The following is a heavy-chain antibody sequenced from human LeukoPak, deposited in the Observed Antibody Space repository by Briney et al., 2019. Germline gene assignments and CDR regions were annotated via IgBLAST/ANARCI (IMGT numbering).Heavy chain of an antibody. V-gene: IGHV1-2*02. CDR1: GYTLTGYY. Sequence: ASVKVSCKASGYTLTGYYMHWVRQAPGQGLEWMGWMKRDGTEYAQKFQGRVTMTRDTSISTAYMELSRLRSDDTAVYYCARGDDIVPDYWGQGTLVTVSS. J-gene: IGHJ4*02. CDR2: MKRDGT. D-gene: IGHD2-15*01. CDR3: ARGDDIVPDY.